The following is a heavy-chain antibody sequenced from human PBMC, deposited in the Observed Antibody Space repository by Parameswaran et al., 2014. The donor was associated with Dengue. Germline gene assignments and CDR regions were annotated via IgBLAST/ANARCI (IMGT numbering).Heavy chain of an antibody. Sequence: VRQAPGKGLEWVSYISSSSSYINYADSVKGRFTISRDNAKKSLYLQMNSLRGEDTAVYYCAGGAGRGDYDYWGQGTLVTVSS. V-gene: IGHV3-11*05. CDR3: AGGAGRGDYDY. CDR2: ISSSSSYI. J-gene: IGHJ4*02. D-gene: IGHD6-19*01.